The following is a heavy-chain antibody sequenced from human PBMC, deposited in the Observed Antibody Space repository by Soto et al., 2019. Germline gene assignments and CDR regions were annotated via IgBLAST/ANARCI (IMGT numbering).Heavy chain of an antibody. J-gene: IGHJ4*02. Sequence: EVQLVESGGGLVQPGGSLRLSCAASGFSFSFYGMNWVRQAPGKGLEWVASITSSSTYTHYADSVRGRFTISRDNAKNSLYLQLNSLRAEDTALYYCAREGPNSGYRYFDYWGQGTLVTVSS. D-gene: IGHD5-12*01. CDR1: GFSFSFYG. CDR3: AREGPNSGYRYFDY. CDR2: ITSSSTYT. V-gene: IGHV3-21*01.